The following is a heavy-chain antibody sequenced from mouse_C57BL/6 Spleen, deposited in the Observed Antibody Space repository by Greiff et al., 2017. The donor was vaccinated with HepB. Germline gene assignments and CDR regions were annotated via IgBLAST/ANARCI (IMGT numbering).Heavy chain of an antibody. Sequence: EVQLQQSGPELVKPGASVKISCKASGYTFTDYYMNWVKQSHGKSLEWIGGINPYNGGTSYNQKFKGKATLTVDKSSSTAYMELNSLTSEDSAVYYCRWLLRDYFDYWGQGTTLTVSS. V-gene: IGHV1-19*01. J-gene: IGHJ2*01. CDR3: RWLLRDYFDY. CDR2: INPYNGGT. CDR1: GYTFTDYY. D-gene: IGHD2-3*01.